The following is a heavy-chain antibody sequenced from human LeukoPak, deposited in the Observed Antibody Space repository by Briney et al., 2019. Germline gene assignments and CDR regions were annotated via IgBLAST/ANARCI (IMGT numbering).Heavy chain of an antibody. CDR1: GFTFSSYS. V-gene: IGHV3-15*01. CDR3: TTEITFGGVIF. Sequence: GGSLTLSCAASGFTFSSYSMNWVRQAPGKGLEWVGHIKSKTAGGTTDYAAPVKGRFAISRDDSKNTVYLQMNSLKTEDTAMYYCTTEITFGGVIFWGQGTLVTVSS. CDR2: IKSKTAGGTT. D-gene: IGHD3-16*01. J-gene: IGHJ4*02.